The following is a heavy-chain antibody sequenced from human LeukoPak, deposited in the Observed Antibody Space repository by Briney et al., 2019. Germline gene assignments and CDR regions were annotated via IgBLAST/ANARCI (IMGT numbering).Heavy chain of an antibody. CDR1: GGSFSGYY. CDR2: IFYNEGT. J-gene: IGHJ3*02. D-gene: IGHD2-2*01. Sequence: SETLSLTCAVYGGSFSGYYWSWIRQPPGKGLEWIGYIFYNEGTSYNPSLKSRVTIPVDTSNNQLSLKVNSVTAADTAMYYCVKSNSRYQPWTLDIWGRGTMVTVSS. CDR3: VKSNSRYQPWTLDI. V-gene: IGHV4-59*01.